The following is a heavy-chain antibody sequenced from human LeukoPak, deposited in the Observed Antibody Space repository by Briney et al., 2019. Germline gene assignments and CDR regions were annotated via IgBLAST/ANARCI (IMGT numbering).Heavy chain of an antibody. CDR3: ARLGGYSNYEAGY. CDR2: IFYTGNT. CDR1: GGSISSSTFY. J-gene: IGHJ4*02. V-gene: IGHV4-39*01. D-gene: IGHD4-11*01. Sequence: SETLSLTCTVSGGSISSSTFYWGWIRQPPGKGLEWIGTIFYTGNTYYNPSLKSRLTISVDTSTNQFSLTLSSVTAADTAVYYCARLGGYSNYEAGYWGQGTLVTVS.